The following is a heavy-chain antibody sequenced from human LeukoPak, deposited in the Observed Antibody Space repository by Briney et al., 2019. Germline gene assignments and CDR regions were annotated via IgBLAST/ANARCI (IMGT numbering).Heavy chain of an antibody. V-gene: IGHV1-69*04. Sequence: WASVKVSCKASGGTFSSYAISWVRQAPGQGLEWMGRIIPILGIANYAQKFQGRVTITAGKSTSTAYMELSSLRSEDTAVYYCARNDYGDPYYFDYWGQGTLVTVSS. CDR2: IIPILGIA. D-gene: IGHD4-17*01. J-gene: IGHJ4*02. CDR3: ARNDYGDPYYFDY. CDR1: GGTFSSYA.